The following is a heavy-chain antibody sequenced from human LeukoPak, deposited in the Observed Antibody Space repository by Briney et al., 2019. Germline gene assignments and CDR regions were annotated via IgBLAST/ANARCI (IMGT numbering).Heavy chain of an antibody. D-gene: IGHD1-1*01. CDR1: GFTFGDYA. CDR3: TRGDWNDDY. J-gene: IGHJ4*02. CDR2: IRTKAHGGTT. V-gene: IGHV3-49*04. Sequence: GGSLRLSCSASGFTFGDYAMTWVRQAPGKGLEWLGMIRTKAHGGTTEYAASVKGRFTFSRDDSKSIAYLQMNSLKTEDTAVYYCTRGDWNDDYWGQGTLVTVSS.